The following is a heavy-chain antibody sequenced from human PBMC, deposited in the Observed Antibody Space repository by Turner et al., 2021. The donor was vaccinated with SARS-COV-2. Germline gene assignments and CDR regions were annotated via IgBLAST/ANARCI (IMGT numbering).Heavy chain of an antibody. CDR3: ARHWEVAAAAYLARFDP. D-gene: IGHD6-13*01. CDR1: GGSISSSSYY. CDR2: IYYSGST. V-gene: IGHV4-39*01. Sequence: QLQLQESGPGLVKPSETLSLTCTVSGGSISSSSYYWGWIHQPPGKGLEWIGSIYYSGSTYYNPSLKSRVTISVDTSKNQFSLKLTSVTAADTAVYFCARHWEVAAAAYLARFDPWGQGTLVTVSS. J-gene: IGHJ5*02.